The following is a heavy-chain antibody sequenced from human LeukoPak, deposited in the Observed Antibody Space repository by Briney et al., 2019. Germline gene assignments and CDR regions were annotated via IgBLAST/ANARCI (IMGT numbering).Heavy chain of an antibody. CDR3: ARLAYDSGGDNWFDP. J-gene: IGHJ5*02. CDR2: ILYSGSA. V-gene: IGHV4-39*01. Sequence: SETLSLTCTVSGGSISSRSYYWGWIRQPPGKGLEWIGNILYSGSAYYSPSLKSRVTISVDTSKNQFSLKLSSVTAADTAVYYCARLAYDSGGDNWFDPWGRGTLVTVSS. CDR1: GGSISSRSYY. D-gene: IGHD3-22*01.